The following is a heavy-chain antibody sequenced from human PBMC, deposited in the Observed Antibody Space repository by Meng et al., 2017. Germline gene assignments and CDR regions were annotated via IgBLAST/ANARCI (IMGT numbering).Heavy chain of an antibody. D-gene: IGHD4-17*01. V-gene: IGHV4-61*01. Sequence: QVELQELGQGRVRPSETRSLTCTVSGGSVSSCSYYWSWILQPPGKGLEWIGYIYYSGSTNYNPSLKSRVTISVDTSKNQFSLKLSSVTAADTAVYYCARDGATTVTTGWFDPWGQGTLVTVSS. CDR2: IYYSGST. CDR1: GGSVSSCSYY. CDR3: ARDGATTVTTGWFDP. J-gene: IGHJ5*02.